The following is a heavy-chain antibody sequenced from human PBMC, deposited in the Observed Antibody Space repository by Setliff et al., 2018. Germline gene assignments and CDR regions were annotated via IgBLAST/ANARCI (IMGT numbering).Heavy chain of an antibody. V-gene: IGHV4-61*02. CDR3: ARERYFDWFFED. CDR2: IHASGSP. Sequence: PSETLSLTCTVSGGSITSGSFYWSWIRQPAGKKLEWIGRIHASGSPDYNPSFKSRVTISRDTSTNKFSLKLGSVTAADSAVYYCARERYFDWFFEDWGHGTLVTVSS. J-gene: IGHJ4*01. D-gene: IGHD3-9*01. CDR1: GGSITSGSFY.